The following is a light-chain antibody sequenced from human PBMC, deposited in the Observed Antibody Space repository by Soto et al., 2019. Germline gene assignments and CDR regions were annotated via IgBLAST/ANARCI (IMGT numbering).Light chain of an antibody. CDR1: QGISNY. Sequence: EIQMTQSPASLSASVGERVTITCRASQGISNYLAWYQQKPGQAPKILIYGASTLASGVPARFSGSGSGTEFALTISGLQPDDFAVYYCQQYDRYAVTFGQGTKVDIK. J-gene: IGKJ1*01. CDR3: QQYDRYAVT. V-gene: IGKV1-16*01. CDR2: GAS.